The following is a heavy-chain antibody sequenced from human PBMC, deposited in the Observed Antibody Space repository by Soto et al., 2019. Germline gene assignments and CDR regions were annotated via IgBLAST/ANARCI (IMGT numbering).Heavy chain of an antibody. D-gene: IGHD3-10*01. J-gene: IGHJ3*02. CDR1: GYTFTSYD. Sequence: ASVKVSCKASGYTFTSYDISWVRQATGQGLEWMGWMNPNSGNTGYAQKFQGRVTMTRNTSISTAYMELSSLRSEDTAVYYCAREGVRIQGAFDIWGQGTMVTVS. CDR2: MNPNSGNT. V-gene: IGHV1-8*01. CDR3: AREGVRIQGAFDI.